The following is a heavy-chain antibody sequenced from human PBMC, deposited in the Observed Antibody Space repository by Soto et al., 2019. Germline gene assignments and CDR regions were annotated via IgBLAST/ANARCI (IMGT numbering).Heavy chain of an antibody. D-gene: IGHD2-8*01. J-gene: IGHJ4*02. CDR3: ARQAYCTNGVCYTRELHLDY. Sequence: PSETLSLTCTVSGGSISSSSYYWGWIRQPPGKGLEWIGSIYYSGSTYYNPSLKSRVTISVDTSKNQFSLKLSSGTAADTAVYYCARQAYCTNGVCYTRELHLDYWGQGTLVTVSS. V-gene: IGHV4-39*01. CDR2: IYYSGST. CDR1: GGSISSSSYY.